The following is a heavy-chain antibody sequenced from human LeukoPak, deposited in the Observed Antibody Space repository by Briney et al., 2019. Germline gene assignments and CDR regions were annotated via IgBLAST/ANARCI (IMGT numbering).Heavy chain of an antibody. V-gene: IGHV3-11*01. Sequence: GGSLRLSCAASGFTFSDYYMSWIRQAPGKGLEWVSSITISGSSTYNADSVKGRFTISRDNAKNSLYLQMNSLRAEDTSVYYCARGSVVPANFDFWGQGTLVTVSS. CDR3: ARGSVVPANFDF. D-gene: IGHD2-15*01. CDR2: ITISGSST. CDR1: GFTFSDYY. J-gene: IGHJ4*02.